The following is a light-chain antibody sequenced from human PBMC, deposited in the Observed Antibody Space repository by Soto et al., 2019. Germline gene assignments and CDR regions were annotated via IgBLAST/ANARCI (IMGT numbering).Light chain of an antibody. J-gene: IGLJ2*01. CDR1: ALPKKY. CDR3: RSTDSSGKHRV. Sequence: SYELTQPPSVSVSPGQTARITCSGDALPKKYAYWYQQKSGQATVLVIYEDSKRPSGIPERFSGFSSGTMATSTISGARVAYEADSYCRSTDSSGKHRVFGREIQLTVL. V-gene: IGLV3-10*01. CDR2: EDS.